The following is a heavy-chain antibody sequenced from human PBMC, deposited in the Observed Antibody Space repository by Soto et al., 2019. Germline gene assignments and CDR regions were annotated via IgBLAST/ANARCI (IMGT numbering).Heavy chain of an antibody. D-gene: IGHD3-22*01. CDR3: VRGCDRSHCPYYIDV. CDR1: GFSFSTYW. Sequence: EVLLVESGGGLVQPGGSLRLSCAASGFSFSTYWMRWVRLAPGTGLEWVATIKQDAIDYYHADSVKGRFAISRDNAENSLYLQMTSLRPDDTAVYYCVRGCDRSHCPYYIDVWGTGTTVTVSS. J-gene: IGHJ6*03. V-gene: IGHV3-7*01. CDR2: IKQDAIDY.